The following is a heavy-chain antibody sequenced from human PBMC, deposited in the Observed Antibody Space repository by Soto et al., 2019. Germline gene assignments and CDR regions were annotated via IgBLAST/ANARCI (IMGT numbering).Heavy chain of an antibody. D-gene: IGHD2-2*01. CDR2: ISGDGGHYT. J-gene: IGHJ4*02. V-gene: IGHV3-21*01. Sequence: EVQVVESGGGLVKPGGSLRLSCAASGFSFRNNGMNWVRQAPGKGLEWVSSISGDGGHYTFYADAVKGRFTTSRDDAKNSLYLQMNSLRAEDTAVYYCASGRYPRYWGQGTLVTVSS. CDR3: ASGRYPRY. CDR1: GFSFRNNG.